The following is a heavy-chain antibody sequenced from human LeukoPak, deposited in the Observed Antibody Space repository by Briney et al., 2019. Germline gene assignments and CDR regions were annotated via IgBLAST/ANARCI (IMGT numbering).Heavy chain of an antibody. Sequence: SETLSLTCTVSGGSISSYYWNWIRQPPGKGLGWDGYIYYSGSTNYNPSLKSRVTISVDTSKNQFSLRLNSVTAADTALYYCAKDTDWVKPSWYFDYWGQGTLVTVSS. D-gene: IGHD2-21*01. J-gene: IGHJ4*02. CDR2: IYYSGST. CDR1: GGSISSYY. CDR3: AKDTDWVKPSWYFDY. V-gene: IGHV4-59*01.